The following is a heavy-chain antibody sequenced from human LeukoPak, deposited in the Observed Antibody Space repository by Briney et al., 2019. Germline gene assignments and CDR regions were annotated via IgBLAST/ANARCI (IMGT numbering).Heavy chain of an antibody. J-gene: IGHJ6*02. D-gene: IGHD3-10*01. Sequence: ASVKVSCKASGGTFSSYAISWVRQAPGQGLEWMGGIIPIFGTANYAQKFQGRVTITADESTSTAYMELSSLRPEDTAVYYCASSYGSGSYYYGMDVWGQGTTVTVSS. V-gene: IGHV1-69*13. CDR2: IIPIFGTA. CDR3: ASSYGSGSYYYGMDV. CDR1: GGTFSSYA.